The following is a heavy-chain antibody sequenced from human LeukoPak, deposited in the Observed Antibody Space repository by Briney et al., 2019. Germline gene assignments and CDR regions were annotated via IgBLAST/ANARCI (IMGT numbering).Heavy chain of an antibody. V-gene: IGHV3-21*06. CDR2: ISSSSTYI. Sequence: GGSLRLSCAASGFTFSSYSVNWVRQAPGKGLEWVSSISSSSTYIYYADSVKGRFTISRDNAKNSLYLQMNSLRAEDTAVYYCARLRTTMTPPYDHWGQGTLVTVSS. CDR1: GFTFSSYS. CDR3: ARLRTTMTPPYDH. J-gene: IGHJ4*02. D-gene: IGHD4-17*01.